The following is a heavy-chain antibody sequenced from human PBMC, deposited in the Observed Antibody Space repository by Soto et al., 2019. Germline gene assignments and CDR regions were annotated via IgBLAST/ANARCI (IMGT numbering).Heavy chain of an antibody. CDR3: ARDPPYSSASEYFQH. J-gene: IGHJ1*01. CDR2: ISSSSSYI. V-gene: IGHV3-21*01. Sequence: GGSLRLSCAASGFTFSSYSMNWVRQAPGKGLEWVSSISSSSSYIYYADSVKGRFTISRDNAKNSLYLQRNSLRAEDTAVYYCARDPPYSSASEYFQHWGQGTLVTVSS. D-gene: IGHD6-6*01. CDR1: GFTFSSYS.